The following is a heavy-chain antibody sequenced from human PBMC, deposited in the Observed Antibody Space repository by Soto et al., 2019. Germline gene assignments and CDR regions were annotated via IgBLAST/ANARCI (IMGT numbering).Heavy chain of an antibody. CDR2: IYYSGST. Sequence: SETLSLTCPVSGGSISSYYLGWIRQPPGKGLEWIGYIYYSGSTNYNPSLKSRVTISVDTSKNQFSLKLSSVTAADTAVYYCARGAYGDLNYYYYYMDVWGKGTTVTVSS. V-gene: IGHV4-59*08. D-gene: IGHD4-17*01. CDR3: ARGAYGDLNYYYYYMDV. CDR1: GGSISSYY. J-gene: IGHJ6*03.